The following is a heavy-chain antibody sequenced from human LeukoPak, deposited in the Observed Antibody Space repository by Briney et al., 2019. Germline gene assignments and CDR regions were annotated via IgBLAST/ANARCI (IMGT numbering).Heavy chain of an antibody. D-gene: IGHD3-10*01. CDR2: INPKSGDT. CDR1: GYTFTGYY. V-gene: IGHV1-2*04. J-gene: IGHJ3*02. CDR3: ARVKGNYGSGIYHSFDI. Sequence: ASVKVSCTASGYTFTGYYMEWVRQAPGQGLEWMGWINPKSGDTNYAQKFQGWVTLTRDTSISTAYMELSRLTSDDTAVYYCARVKGNYGSGIYHSFDIWGQGTMVTVSS.